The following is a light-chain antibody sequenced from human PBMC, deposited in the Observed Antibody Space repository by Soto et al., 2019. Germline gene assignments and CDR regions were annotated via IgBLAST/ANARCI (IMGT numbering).Light chain of an antibody. V-gene: IGKV1-5*01. CDR1: QSISSS. CDR3: QQHNDYTPVT. CDR2: DAT. Sequence: DIQMTQSPSTLSASVGDRVTITCRASQSISSSLAWYQHKPGKAPKLLIFDATTLQTGVPSRFSGSGFGTEFTLTITGLQPDDFATYYCQQHNDYTPVTFGQGTKVDIK. J-gene: IGKJ2*01.